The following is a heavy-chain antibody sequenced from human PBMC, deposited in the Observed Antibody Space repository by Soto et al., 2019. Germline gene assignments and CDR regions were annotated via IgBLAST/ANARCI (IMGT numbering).Heavy chain of an antibody. V-gene: IGHV4-31*03. J-gene: IGHJ5*02. Sequence: PSETLSLTCTVSGGSISSGGYYWSWIRQHPGKGLEWIGYIYYSGSTYYNPSLKSRVTISVDTSKNQFSLKLSSVTAADTAVYYCASQYYDFWSGYYLNWFDPWGQGTLVTVSS. CDR3: ASQYYDFWSGYYLNWFDP. D-gene: IGHD3-3*01. CDR2: IYYSGST. CDR1: GGSISSGGYY.